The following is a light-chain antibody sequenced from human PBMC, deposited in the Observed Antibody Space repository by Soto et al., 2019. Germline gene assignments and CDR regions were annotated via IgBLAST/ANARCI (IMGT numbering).Light chain of an antibody. CDR3: SSYAGSNNLVV. CDR2: EVS. V-gene: IGLV2-8*01. J-gene: IGLJ2*01. Sequence: QSALTQPASVSGSPGQSITISCTGTSSDVGGYNYVSWYQQHPGKAPKLIIYEVSKRPSGVPDRFSGSKSGNTASLTVSGLQAEDEADYYCSSYAGSNNLVVFGGGTQLTVL. CDR1: SSDVGGYNY.